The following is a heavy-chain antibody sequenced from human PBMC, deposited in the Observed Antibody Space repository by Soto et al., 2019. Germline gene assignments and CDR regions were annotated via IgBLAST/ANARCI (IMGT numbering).Heavy chain of an antibody. Sequence: ASVKVSCKASGYTFTSYGISWVRQAPGQGLEWMGWISAHNGNTNYAQKLQGRVTMTTDTSTSTAYMELRSLRSDDTAVYYCARDVLRYFDWLYGTLGYFDYWGQGTLVTVSS. D-gene: IGHD3-9*01. V-gene: IGHV1-18*01. J-gene: IGHJ4*02. CDR2: ISAHNGNT. CDR3: ARDVLRYFDWLYGTLGYFDY. CDR1: GYTFTSYG.